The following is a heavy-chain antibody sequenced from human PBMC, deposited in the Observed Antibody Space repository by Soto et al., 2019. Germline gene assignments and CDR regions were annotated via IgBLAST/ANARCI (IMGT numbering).Heavy chain of an antibody. D-gene: IGHD3-9*01. Sequence: GSLRLSCAASGITVSSNYMTWVRQAPGKGLEWVSLISSGGSTYYADSVKGRFTISRDNSKNTLYLQLNSLRAEDTAVYYCAREADILNWFDPWGQGTLVTVSS. J-gene: IGHJ5*02. CDR3: AREADILNWFDP. V-gene: IGHV3-66*01. CDR1: GITVSSNY. CDR2: ISSGGST.